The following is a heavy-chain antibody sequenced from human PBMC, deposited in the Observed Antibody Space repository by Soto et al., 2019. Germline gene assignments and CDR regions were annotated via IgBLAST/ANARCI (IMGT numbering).Heavy chain of an antibody. CDR2: INPNSGGT. J-gene: IGHJ6*02. CDR1: GYTFTGYY. CDR3: ARTLCRSHYYYYYGMDV. Sequence: ASVQVSCKASGYTFTGYYMHWVRQAPGQGLEWMGWINPNSGGTNYAQKFQGRVTMTRDTSISTAYMELSRLRSDDTAVYYCARTLCRSHYYYYYGMDVWGQGSTVTVSS. D-gene: IGHD3-10*02. V-gene: IGHV1-2*02.